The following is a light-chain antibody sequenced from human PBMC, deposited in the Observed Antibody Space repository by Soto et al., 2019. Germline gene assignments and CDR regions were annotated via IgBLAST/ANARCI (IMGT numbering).Light chain of an antibody. J-gene: IGLJ2*01. Sequence: QSALTQPASVSGSPGQSITISCTGTSSDVGGYNYVSWYQHHPGKAPKLMIYELSTRPSGISSRFSGSKSGNTASLTISGLQAEDEANYYCSSFTSKTTVIFGGGTKLTVL. V-gene: IGLV2-14*01. CDR1: SSDVGGYNY. CDR3: SSFTSKTTVI. CDR2: ELS.